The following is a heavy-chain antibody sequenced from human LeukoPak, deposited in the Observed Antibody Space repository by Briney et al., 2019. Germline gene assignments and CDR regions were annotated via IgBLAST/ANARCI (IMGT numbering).Heavy chain of an antibody. CDR1: GFTFSGSA. V-gene: IGHV3-73*01. CDR2: IRSKANSYAT. Sequence: GGSLKLSCAASGFTFSGSAMHWVRQASGQGLEWVGRIRSKANSYATAYAASVKGRFTISRDDSKNTAYLQMNSLKTEDTAGYYCTRGSGSYYYYMDVWGKGTTVAVSS. J-gene: IGHJ6*03. D-gene: IGHD3-10*01. CDR3: TRGSGSYYYYMDV.